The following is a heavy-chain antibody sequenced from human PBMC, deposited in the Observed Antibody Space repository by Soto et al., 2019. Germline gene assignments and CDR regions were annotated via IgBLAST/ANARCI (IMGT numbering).Heavy chain of an antibody. V-gene: IGHV3-21*01. J-gene: IGHJ6*02. CDR2: ISSSSSYI. Sequence: GGSLRVSCAASGFTFSSYSMNWVRQAPWKGLEWVSSISSSSSYIYYADSVKGQFTISRDNAKNSLYLQMNSLRAEDTSVYYCARDGDVVVPAAIHTLRYYYYYGMDVWGQGTTVTVSS. CDR1: GFTFSSYS. D-gene: IGHD2-2*01. CDR3: ARDGDVVVPAAIHTLRYYYYYGMDV.